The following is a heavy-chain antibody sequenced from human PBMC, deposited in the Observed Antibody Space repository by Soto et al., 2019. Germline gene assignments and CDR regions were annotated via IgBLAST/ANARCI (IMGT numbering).Heavy chain of an antibody. CDR2: ISGYNGNT. V-gene: IGHV1-18*01. Sequence: QVQLVQSGAEVKKPGASVKVSCKSSGYIFTMSGISWVRQAPGQGLEWMGWISGYNGNTNYEQKFQDRVTMTTDTSTNTAYMELRSLRSDDPAVYYCAREGPRPYYYYGMDVWGQGTTVTVSS. CDR3: AREGPRPYYYYGMDV. CDR1: GYIFTMSG. J-gene: IGHJ6*02.